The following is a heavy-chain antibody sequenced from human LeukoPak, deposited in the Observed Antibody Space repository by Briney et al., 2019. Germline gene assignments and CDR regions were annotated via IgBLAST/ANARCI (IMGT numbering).Heavy chain of an antibody. D-gene: IGHD2-15*01. Sequence: GGSLRLSCAASGFTFDDYAMHWVRHAPGKGLEWVSGISWNSGSIGYADSVKGRFTISRDNAKNSLYLQMNSLRAEDTAVYYCARVGVVVVAATSYWGQGTPVTVSS. CDR3: ARVGVVVVAATSY. CDR2: ISWNSGSI. V-gene: IGHV3-9*01. J-gene: IGHJ4*02. CDR1: GFTFDDYA.